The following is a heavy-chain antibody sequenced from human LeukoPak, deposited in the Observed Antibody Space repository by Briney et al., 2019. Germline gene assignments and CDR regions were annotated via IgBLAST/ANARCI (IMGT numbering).Heavy chain of an antibody. CDR3: ARHSNWNAGVDWFDP. D-gene: IGHD1-20*01. CDR1: GGSNY. V-gene: IGHV4-59*08. Sequence: SETLSLTCTVSGGSNYWSWLRQPPGRGLEWIAYIHYSGSANYNTSLKSRVTISIDTPRNQLSLKLNSVTAADTAVYYCARHSNWNAGVDWFDPWGQGTLVTVSS. CDR2: IHYSGSA. J-gene: IGHJ5*02.